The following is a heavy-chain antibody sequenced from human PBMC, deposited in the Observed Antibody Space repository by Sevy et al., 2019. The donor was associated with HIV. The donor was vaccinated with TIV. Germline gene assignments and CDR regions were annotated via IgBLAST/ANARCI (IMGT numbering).Heavy chain of an antibody. CDR3: ARFSCNDRAFGF. J-gene: IGHJ4*02. V-gene: IGHV3-13*01. CDR2: IGTVGNT. Sequence: GGSLRLSCAASGFTLSSYDMHWVRQSTGKGLEWVSAIGTVGNTFYADSVRSRFIISRENAKSSLYLQMNSLRAGDTAVYYCARFSCNDRAFGFWGQGTLVTDSS. D-gene: IGHD1-1*01. CDR1: GFTLSSYD.